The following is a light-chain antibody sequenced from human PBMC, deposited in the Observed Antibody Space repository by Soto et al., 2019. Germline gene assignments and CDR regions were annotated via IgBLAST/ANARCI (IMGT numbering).Light chain of an antibody. CDR2: YAS. CDR3: QQYAYWPET. CDR1: QSVRTN. Sequence: EVMMTQFPDTVSVTAGETVTLSCGATQSVRTNLAWYQQRPGQAPRLLIPYASTSAGDIPARFSGSGSGTNFTLAISSLQSEDFAVYYCQQYAYWPETFGQGTKVEIK. J-gene: IGKJ1*01. V-gene: IGKV3D-15*01.